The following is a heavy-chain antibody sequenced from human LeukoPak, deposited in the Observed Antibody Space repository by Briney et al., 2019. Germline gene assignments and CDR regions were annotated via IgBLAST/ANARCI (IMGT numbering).Heavy chain of an antibody. Sequence: PSETLSLTCTVSGGSFSSGSYYWSWIRQPPGKGLEWIGYIYYSGSTNYNPSLKSRVTISVDTSKNQFSLKVSSVTAADTAVYYCARRSWYNWFDRWGQGTLVTVSS. J-gene: IGHJ5*02. CDR3: ARRSWYNWFDR. D-gene: IGHD6-13*01. CDR1: GGSFSSGSYY. V-gene: IGHV4-61*01. CDR2: IYYSGST.